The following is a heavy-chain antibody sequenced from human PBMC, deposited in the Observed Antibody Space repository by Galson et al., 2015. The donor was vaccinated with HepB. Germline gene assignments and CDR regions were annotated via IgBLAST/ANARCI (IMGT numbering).Heavy chain of an antibody. CDR2: IIGNGGTA. CDR1: GFTFSNSS. CDR3: ASRCGGDCHDAYDI. V-gene: IGHV3-23*01. D-gene: IGHD2-21*02. J-gene: IGHJ3*02. Sequence: SLRLSCAASGFTFSNSSMTWVRQAPGKGLEWVSVIIGNGGTAYYADSVNGRFTISRDNAKNTLFLQINSLSAEDTAVYSCASRCGGDCHDAYDIWGQGTMVTVSS.